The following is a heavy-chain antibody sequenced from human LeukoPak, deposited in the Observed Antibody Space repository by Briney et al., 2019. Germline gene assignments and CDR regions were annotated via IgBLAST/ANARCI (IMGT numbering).Heavy chain of an antibody. CDR1: GGSISSYY. V-gene: IGHV4-34*01. CDR2: INHRGST. J-gene: IGHJ4*02. D-gene: IGHD2-21*02. Sequence: SETLSLTCTVSGGSISSYYWSWIRQPPGKGLEWIGEINHRGSTNYNPSLKSRVTISVDTSRNSFSLELSSVTAADTAVYYCARVGYCGGDCYPFDYWGQGTLTTISS. CDR3: ARVGYCGGDCYPFDY.